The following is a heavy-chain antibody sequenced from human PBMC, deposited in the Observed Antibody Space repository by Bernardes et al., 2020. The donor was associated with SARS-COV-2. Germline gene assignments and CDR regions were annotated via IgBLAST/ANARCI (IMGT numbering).Heavy chain of an antibody. V-gene: IGHV3-7*03. D-gene: IGHD6-13*01. CDR3: ARTVAAPADY. Sequence: GGSLRLSCAASGFTFSDFWMAWVRQAPGKGLEWVANINDDGSVKYYADSVKGRFTISRDNATNSLYLQMNSLRGEDTAVYYCARTVAAPADYWGQGTLVTVSS. J-gene: IGHJ4*02. CDR1: GFTFSDFW. CDR2: INDDGSVK.